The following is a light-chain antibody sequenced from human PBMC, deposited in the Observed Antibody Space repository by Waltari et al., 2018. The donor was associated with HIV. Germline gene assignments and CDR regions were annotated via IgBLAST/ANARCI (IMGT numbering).Light chain of an antibody. CDR3: QQYNQWPRT. CDR2: GAS. Sequence: EVVMTQSPATLSVSPGARATRSCRASQSLTINLAWYQQNPGQAPRLLIYGASTRATGVPARFSGSGSGTEFTLTISSLQSEDFAVYYCQQYNQWPRTFGQGTKVEIK. V-gene: IGKV3D-15*01. J-gene: IGKJ2*01. CDR1: QSLTIN.